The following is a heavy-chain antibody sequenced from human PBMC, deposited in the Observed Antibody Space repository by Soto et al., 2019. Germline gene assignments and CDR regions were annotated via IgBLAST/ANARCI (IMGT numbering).Heavy chain of an antibody. Sequence: EVQLVESGGGLVQPGGSLRLSCAASGFTFSHYWMHWVRQTPGKGLVWISRINSDGSTTSSADSVGGRFSMSRDNAKSSLYLQMNRLRADDAAVYFCARDIGGVTASDAFDVWGHGTMVTVSS. D-gene: IGHD2-21*02. CDR1: GFTFSHYW. J-gene: IGHJ3*01. V-gene: IGHV3-74*01. CDR2: INSDGSTT. CDR3: ARDIGGVTASDAFDV.